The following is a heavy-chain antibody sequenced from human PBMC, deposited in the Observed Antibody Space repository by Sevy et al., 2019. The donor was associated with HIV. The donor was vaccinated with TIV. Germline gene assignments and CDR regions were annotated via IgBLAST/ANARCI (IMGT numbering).Heavy chain of an antibody. CDR3: ASEVFTIFGVVYRIDP. CDR1: GGSFSGYY. Sequence: SETLSLTCAVYGGSFSGYYWSWIRQPPGKGLEWIGEINHSGSTNYNPSLKSRVTISVDTSKNQFSLKLSSVTAADTAVYYCASEVFTIFGVVYRIDPWGQGTLVTVSS. D-gene: IGHD3-3*01. J-gene: IGHJ5*02. V-gene: IGHV4-34*01. CDR2: INHSGST.